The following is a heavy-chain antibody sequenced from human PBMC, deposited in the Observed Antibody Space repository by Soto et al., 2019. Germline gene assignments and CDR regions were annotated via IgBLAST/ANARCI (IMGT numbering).Heavy chain of an antibody. D-gene: IGHD3-3*01. CDR1: GGSISSYY. J-gene: IGHJ4*02. CDR3: ARGHYDFWSGYFATIDY. V-gene: IGHV4-59*08. Sequence: TLSLTCTVSGGSISSYYWSWIRQPPGKGLEWIGYIHYSGSTKYNPSLKSRVTISADTSKNQFSLKLSSVTAADTAVYYCARGHYDFWSGYFATIDYWGQGTLVTVSS. CDR2: IHYSGST.